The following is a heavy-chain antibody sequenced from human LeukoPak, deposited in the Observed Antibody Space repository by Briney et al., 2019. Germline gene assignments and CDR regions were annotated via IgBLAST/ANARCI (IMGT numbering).Heavy chain of an antibody. CDR3: TGGGYSYGYGYFDY. J-gene: IGHJ4*02. D-gene: IGHD5-18*01. CDR2: IYSGGST. V-gene: IGHV3-66*01. CDR1: GFTISSYY. Sequence: PGGSLRLSCAASGFTISSYYMNWVRQAPGKGLEWVSVIYSGGSTYYADSVKGRFTISRDSSKNTLYLQMNSLRAEDTAVYYCTGGGYSYGYGYFDYWGQGTQVTVSS.